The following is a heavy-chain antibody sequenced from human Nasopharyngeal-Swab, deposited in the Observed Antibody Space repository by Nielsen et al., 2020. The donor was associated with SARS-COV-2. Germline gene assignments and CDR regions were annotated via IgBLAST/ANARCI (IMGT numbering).Heavy chain of an antibody. V-gene: IGHV3-48*04. CDR3: ARDSHYGMDV. J-gene: IGHJ6*02. D-gene: IGHD2-21*02. Sequence: GESLKISCAASGFTFSTYSMNWVRQAPGKGLEWVSYISSSSTIYYADSVKGRFTISRDNAKNSLYLQMNSLRAEDTAVYYCARDSHYGMDVWGQGTTVTVSS. CDR2: ISSSSTI. CDR1: GFTFSTYS.